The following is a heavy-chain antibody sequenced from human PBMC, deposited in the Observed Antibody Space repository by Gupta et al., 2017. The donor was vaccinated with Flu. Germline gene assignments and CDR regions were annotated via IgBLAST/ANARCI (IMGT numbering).Heavy chain of an antibody. D-gene: IGHD7-27*01. J-gene: IGHJ4*02. Sequence: WVGSIYPGDSDTTYSPSFQGHVTISADMSITTAYLQWSSLKAADTAMYFGARQGNWGWYFDHWGQGTLVTVSS. CDR2: IYPGDSDT. V-gene: IGHV5-51*01. CDR3: ARQGNWGWYFDH.